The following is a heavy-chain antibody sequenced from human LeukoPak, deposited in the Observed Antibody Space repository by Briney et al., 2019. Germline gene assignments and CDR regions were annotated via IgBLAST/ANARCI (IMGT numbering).Heavy chain of an antibody. CDR2: INHSGST. CDR3: ARGWWLRLLDY. D-gene: IGHD5-12*01. V-gene: IGHV4-34*01. CDR1: GGSFSGYY. J-gene: IGHJ4*02. Sequence: KTSETLSLTCAVYGGSFSGYYWSWTRQPPGKGLEWIGEINHSGSTNYNPSLKSRVTISVDTSKNQFSLKLSSVTAADTAVYYCARGWWLRLLDYWGQGTLVTVSS.